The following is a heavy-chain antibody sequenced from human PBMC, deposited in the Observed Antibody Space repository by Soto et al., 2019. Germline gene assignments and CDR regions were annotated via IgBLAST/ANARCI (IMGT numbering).Heavy chain of an antibody. Sequence: QVQLVQSGAEVKKPGASVKVSCKASGYTFTSYAMHWVRQAPGQRLQWMGWINAGNGNTKYSQKFQGRVTITRDTSASTAYMELSSLRSEDTAVYYCASEAIFERGFDPWGQGTLVTVSS. CDR2: INAGNGNT. CDR1: GYTFTSYA. D-gene: IGHD3-3*01. CDR3: ASEAIFERGFDP. J-gene: IGHJ5*02. V-gene: IGHV1-3*01.